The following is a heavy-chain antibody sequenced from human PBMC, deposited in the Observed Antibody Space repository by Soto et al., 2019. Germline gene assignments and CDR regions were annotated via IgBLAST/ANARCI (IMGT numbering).Heavy chain of an antibody. Sequence: QVQLQESGPGLVKPSETLSLTCIVSGVAISSGYCTWIRQSPGKGLEGIAYIAPGGLRHYRASLESRLTLSVETSKLQFSLNLTSVTAADTAIYYGATSNTTGPGCYTCGQGPLVTVSS. CDR2: IAPGGLR. CDR3: ATSNTTGPGCYT. V-gene: IGHV4-59*01. D-gene: IGHD3-9*01. J-gene: IGHJ5*02. CDR1: GVAISSGY.